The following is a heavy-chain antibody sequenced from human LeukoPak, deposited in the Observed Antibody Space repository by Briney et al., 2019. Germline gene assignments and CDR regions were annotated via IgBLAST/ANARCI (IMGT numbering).Heavy chain of an antibody. V-gene: IGHV4-34*01. J-gene: IGHJ5*02. D-gene: IGHD6-13*01. CDR3: ARGRGSSWYGDWFDP. CDR2: INHSGST. CDR1: GGSFSGYY. Sequence: SETLSLTCAVYGGSFSGYYWSWIRQPPGKGLEWIGEINHSGSTNYNPSLKSRVTISVDTSKNQFSLKLSSVTAADTAVYYCARGRGSSWYGDWFDPWGQGTLVTVSS.